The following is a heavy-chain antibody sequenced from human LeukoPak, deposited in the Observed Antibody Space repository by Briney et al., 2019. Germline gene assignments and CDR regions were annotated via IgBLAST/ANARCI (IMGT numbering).Heavy chain of an antibody. V-gene: IGHV3-53*01. CDR2: LYSDGNT. Sequence: PGGSLRLSCAASGFTFITNDMSWVRQAPGKGLEWVSVLYSDGNTHYADSLQRRFTISRHNSKNTLHLEMNSLSPDDTAVYYCARGVEPLAANTLAYWGQGTLVTVSS. CDR1: GFTFITND. CDR3: ARGVEPLAANTLAY. J-gene: IGHJ1*01. D-gene: IGHD1-14*01.